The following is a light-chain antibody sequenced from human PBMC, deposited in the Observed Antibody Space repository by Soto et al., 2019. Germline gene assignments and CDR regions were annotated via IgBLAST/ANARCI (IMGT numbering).Light chain of an antibody. V-gene: IGKV1-9*01. CDR1: QSIGRF. CDR2: AAS. CDR3: QQLNTYPLT. J-gene: IGKJ4*01. Sequence: DIQMTQSPSSLSASVGDRVTITCRASQSIGRFLNWYQQKPGKAPKLLIYAASTLQSGVPSRFSGSGSGTEFTLTISSLQPEDFATYCCQQLNTYPLTFGGGTKVDIK.